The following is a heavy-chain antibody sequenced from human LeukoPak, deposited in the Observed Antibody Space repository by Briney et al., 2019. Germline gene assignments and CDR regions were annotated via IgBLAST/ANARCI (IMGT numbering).Heavy chain of an antibody. CDR2: FHYSGST. J-gene: IGHJ4*02. V-gene: IGHV4-38-2*02. CDR3: ARGVIAAGGNDFDY. D-gene: IGHD6-13*01. CDR1: GYSISSAYY. Sequence: SETLSLTCTVSGYSISSAYYWGWIRQSPGKGLEWIGSFHYSGSTSYNPSLKSRVTMSVDTSKNQLSLKVISVTAADTAVYYCARGVIAAGGNDFDYWGQGTLVTVSS.